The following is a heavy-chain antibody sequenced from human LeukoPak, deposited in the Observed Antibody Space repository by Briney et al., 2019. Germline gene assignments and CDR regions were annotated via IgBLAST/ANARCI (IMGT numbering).Heavy chain of an antibody. CDR1: GVSISSSEW. CDR3: GKTDIYFNPIDY. CDR2: IHRDGRT. J-gene: IGHJ4*02. Sequence: PSETLSLTCAVSGVSISSSEWWIWVRQPPGQGLEWIGEIHRDGRTRYNPSLKSRVTMSMDYSKNQFSLSVTSVTAAHTAIYYCGKTDIYFNPIDYWGPGSLVTVSS. D-gene: IGHD3-9*01. V-gene: IGHV4-4*02.